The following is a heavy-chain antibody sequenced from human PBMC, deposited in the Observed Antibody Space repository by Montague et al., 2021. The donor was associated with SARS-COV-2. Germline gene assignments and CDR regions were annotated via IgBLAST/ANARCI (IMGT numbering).Heavy chain of an antibody. J-gene: IGHJ5*02. CDR2: IYYSGST. CDR3: ARAGGSYDYWSGYSSSAGFFDP. Sequence: SETLSLTCTVSGGSVSSYYWSWIRQSPGKGLQRLGYIYYSGSTDYNPSLKSRVTMSVDTSKNQLSLRLNSVTTADTAVYFCARAGGSYDYWSGYSSSAGFFDPWGQGILVTVSS. D-gene: IGHD3-3*01. V-gene: IGHV4-59*02. CDR1: GGSVSSYY.